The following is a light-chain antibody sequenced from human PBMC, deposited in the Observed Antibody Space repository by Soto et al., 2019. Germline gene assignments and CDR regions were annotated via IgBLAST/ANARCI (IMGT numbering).Light chain of an antibody. CDR1: QSISRW. V-gene: IGKV1-5*01. CDR2: GAA. Sequence: DIQMTQSPSPLSASVGDRVTITCRASQSISRWLAWYQQKPGKAPKLLIYGAASLESGVPSRFRGSGSETEFTLTISGLQPDYFATYYCQQFIDGWTFGQGTKVDIK. CDR3: QQFIDGWT. J-gene: IGKJ1*01.